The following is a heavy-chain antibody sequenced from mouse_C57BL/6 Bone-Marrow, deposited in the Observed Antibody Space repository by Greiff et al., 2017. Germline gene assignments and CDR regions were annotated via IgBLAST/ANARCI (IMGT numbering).Heavy chain of an antibody. CDR3: ARCSYWYFDV. Sequence: EVQLQQSGPELVKPGASVKISCKASGYTFTDYYMNWVKQSHGKSLEWIGDINPNNGGTSYNQKFKGKATLTVDKSSSTAYMELRSLTSEDSAVYYCARCSYWYFDVWGTGTTVTVSS. CDR2: INPNNGGT. CDR1: GYTFTDYY. J-gene: IGHJ1*03. V-gene: IGHV1-26*01.